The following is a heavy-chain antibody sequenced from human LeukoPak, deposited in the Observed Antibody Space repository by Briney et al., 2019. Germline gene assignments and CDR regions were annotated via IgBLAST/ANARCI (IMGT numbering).Heavy chain of an antibody. CDR2: ISAYNGNT. V-gene: IGHV1-18*01. J-gene: IGHJ6*02. CDR3: ARDLRWFGELLYHYYYGMDV. D-gene: IGHD3-10*01. Sequence: GASVKVSCKASGYTFTSYGISWVRQAPGQGLEWMGWISAYNGNTNYAQKLQGRVTMTTDTSTSTAYMELRSLRSDDTAVYYCARDLRWFGELLYHYYYGMDVWGQGTTVAVSS. CDR1: GYTFTSYG.